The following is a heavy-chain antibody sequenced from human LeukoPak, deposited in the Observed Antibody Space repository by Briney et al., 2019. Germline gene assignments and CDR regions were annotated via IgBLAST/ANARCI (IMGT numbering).Heavy chain of an antibody. J-gene: IGHJ5*02. CDR2: ISAYNGNT. Sequence: GASVKVSCKASGYTFTSYGISWVRQAPGQGLEWMGWISAYNGNTNYAQKLQGRVTMTTDTSTSTAYMELRSLRSDDTAVYYCARDKGWFGEFLYNWFDPWGQGTLVTVSS. V-gene: IGHV1-18*01. CDR3: ARDKGWFGEFLYNWFDP. D-gene: IGHD3-10*01. CDR1: GYTFTSYG.